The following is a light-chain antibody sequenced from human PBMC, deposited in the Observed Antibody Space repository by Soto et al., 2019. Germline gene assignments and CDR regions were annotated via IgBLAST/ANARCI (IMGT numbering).Light chain of an antibody. V-gene: IGLV2-14*01. CDR3: ISYTLNSIPYV. J-gene: IGLJ1*01. Sequence: QSALTQPASVSGSPGQSITISCTGTSSDIGGYNYVSWYQQHPDRAPKLIIYEVSYRPSGSSNRFSGSKSGNTASLTISGLQAEDEADYYCISYTLNSIPYVFGTGTKLTVL. CDR2: EVS. CDR1: SSDIGGYNY.